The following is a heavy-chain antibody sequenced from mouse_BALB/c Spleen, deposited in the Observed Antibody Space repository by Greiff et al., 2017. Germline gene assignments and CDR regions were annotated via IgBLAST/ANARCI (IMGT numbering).Heavy chain of an antibody. CDR1: GYSITSDYA. D-gene: IGHD1-2*01. J-gene: IGHJ3*01. CDR3: ARGIHYYGYWFAY. V-gene: IGHV3-2*02. CDR2: ISYSVST. Sequence: DVKLQESGPGLVKPSQSLSLTCTVTGYSITSDYAWNWIRQFPGKKVGWMGYISYSVSTRYNPSLKSRISITRDTSKNQFFLQLNSVTTEDTATYYCARGIHYYGYWFAYWGQGTLVTVSS.